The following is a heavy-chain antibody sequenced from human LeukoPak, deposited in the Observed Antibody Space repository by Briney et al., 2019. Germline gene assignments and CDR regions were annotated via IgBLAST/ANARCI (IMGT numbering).Heavy chain of an antibody. V-gene: IGHV1-69*05. CDR2: IIPIFGTA. CDR3: ARTAETIYYYDSSGYEPTFDY. Sequence: SVKVSCKASGGTFSSYAISWVRQAPGQGLEWMGGIIPIFGTANYAQKSQGRVTITTDESTSTAYMELSSLRSEDTAVYYCARTAETIYYYDSSGYEPTFDYWGQGTLVAVSS. D-gene: IGHD3-22*01. CDR1: GGTFSSYA. J-gene: IGHJ4*02.